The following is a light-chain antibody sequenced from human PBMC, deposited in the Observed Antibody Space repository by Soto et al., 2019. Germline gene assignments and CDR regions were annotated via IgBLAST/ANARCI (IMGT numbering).Light chain of an antibody. CDR1: QSVSSY. CDR3: RQRCSRSPLT. V-gene: IGKV3-11*01. Sequence: EIVLTQSPATLSLSPGERATLSCRASQSVSSYLAWYQQKPGQAPRLLIYDASNRATGIPARFSGSGSGTDFTLTISSLVPEDVAVDYCRQRCSRSPLTFGQGTRLEIK. CDR2: DAS. J-gene: IGKJ5*01.